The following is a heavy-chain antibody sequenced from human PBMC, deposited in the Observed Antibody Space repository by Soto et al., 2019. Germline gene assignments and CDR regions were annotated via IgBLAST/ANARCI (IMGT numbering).Heavy chain of an antibody. J-gene: IGHJ4*02. CDR2: ISYDGSNK. CDR3: ARRHYYDSSGATLDY. Sequence: QVQLVESGGGVVQPGRSLRLSCAASGFTFSSYAMHWVRQAPGKGLEWVAVISYDGSNKYYADSVKGPFTISRVNSKNTLYLQMNSLRAEDTAVYYCARRHYYDSSGATLDYWGQGTLVTVSS. D-gene: IGHD3-22*01. CDR1: GFTFSSYA. V-gene: IGHV3-30-3*01.